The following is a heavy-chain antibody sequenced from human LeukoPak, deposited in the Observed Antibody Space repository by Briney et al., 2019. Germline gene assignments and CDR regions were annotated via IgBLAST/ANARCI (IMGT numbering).Heavy chain of an antibody. V-gene: IGHV3-30-3*01. D-gene: IGHD6-6*01. CDR1: GFTFSSYA. CDR3: ATPLSSSTSQGY. Sequence: SGGSLRLSCAASGFTFSSYAMHWVRQAPGKGLEWVAVISYDGSNKYYADSVKGRFTISRDNSKNTLYLQMNSLRAEDTAVYYCATPLSSSTSQGYWGQGTLVTVSS. J-gene: IGHJ4*02. CDR2: ISYDGSNK.